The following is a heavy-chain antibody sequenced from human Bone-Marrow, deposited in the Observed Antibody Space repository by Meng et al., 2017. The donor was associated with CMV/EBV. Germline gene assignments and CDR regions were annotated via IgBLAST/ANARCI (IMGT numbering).Heavy chain of an antibody. V-gene: IGHV3-21*01. Sequence: GESLKISCAASGFTLSSHSMHWVRQAPGKGLEWVSAIYSSGNFMYYGASVKGRFATSRDNANNAVYLQMNSLRVDDTAIYYCVRDGRQIVSGGYWFDAWGRGSLVTVSS. CDR2: IYSSGNFM. J-gene: IGHJ5*01. D-gene: IGHD3-10*01. CDR3: VRDGRQIVSGGYWFDA. CDR1: GFTLSSHS.